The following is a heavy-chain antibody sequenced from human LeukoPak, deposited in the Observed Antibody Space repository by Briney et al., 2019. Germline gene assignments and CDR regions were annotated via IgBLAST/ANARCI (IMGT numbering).Heavy chain of an antibody. Sequence: GGSLRLSCAASGFSFNGYWMSWVRQAPGKGLEWVANIKGDGSAQYYVDSVKGRFTISRDNAKNSLNLQMNSLRAEDTALYYCAKDNNDYGDHGGWYFDLWGRGTLVTVSS. CDR2: IKGDGSAQ. J-gene: IGHJ2*01. D-gene: IGHD4-17*01. CDR3: AKDNNDYGDHGGWYFDL. CDR1: GFSFNGYW. V-gene: IGHV3-7*03.